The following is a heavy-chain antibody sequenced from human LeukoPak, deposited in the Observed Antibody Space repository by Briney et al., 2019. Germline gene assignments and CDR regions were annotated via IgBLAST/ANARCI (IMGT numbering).Heavy chain of an antibody. CDR3: AIDIDILTGYAEEGFDY. CDR2: IYYSGST. CDR1: GGSISSYY. V-gene: IGHV4-59*12. Sequence: SETLSLTCTVSGGSISSYYWSWIRQPPGKGLEWIGYIYYSGSTNYNPSLKSRVTISVDTSKNQFSLKLSSVTAADTAVYYCAIDIDILTGYAEEGFDYWGQGTLVTVSS. D-gene: IGHD3-9*01. J-gene: IGHJ4*02.